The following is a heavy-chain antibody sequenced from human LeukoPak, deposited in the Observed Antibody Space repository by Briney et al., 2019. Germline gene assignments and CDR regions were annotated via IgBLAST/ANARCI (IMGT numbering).Heavy chain of an antibody. CDR2: ISGSGGST. CDR1: GFTFSSYA. D-gene: IGHD3-9*01. CDR3: AKDNLRYFDWLPNWFDP. V-gene: IGHV3-23*01. J-gene: IGHJ5*02. Sequence: GGSLRLSCAASGFTFSSYAMSWVRQAPGKGLEWVSAISGSGGSTYYADSVKGRFTISRDNSKNTLYLQMNSLRVEDTAVYYCAKDNLRYFDWLPNWFDPWGQGTLVTVSS.